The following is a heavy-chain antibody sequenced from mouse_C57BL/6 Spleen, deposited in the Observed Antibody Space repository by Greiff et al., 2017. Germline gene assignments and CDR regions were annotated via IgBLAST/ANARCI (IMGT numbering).Heavy chain of an antibody. CDR1: GYAFTNYL. J-gene: IGHJ4*01. Sequence: VQLQQPGAELVRPGTSVKVSCKASGYAFTNYLIEWVKQRPGQGLEWIGVINPGSGGTNYNEKFKGKATLTEDKSSSTAYMQLSSLTSEDSAVYFCARGMDYWGQGTSVTVSS. V-gene: IGHV1-54*01. CDR3: ARGMDY. CDR2: INPGSGGT.